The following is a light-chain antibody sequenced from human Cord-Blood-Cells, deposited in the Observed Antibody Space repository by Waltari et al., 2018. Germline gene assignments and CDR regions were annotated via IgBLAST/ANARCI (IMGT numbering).Light chain of an antibody. CDR2: AAS. Sequence: DIQLTQSPSFLSASVGDRVTITCRASQGSSSYLAWYQQKPGKAPKLLIYAASTLQSGVPSRVSGSGSGTEFTLTISSLQPEDFATYYCQQLNSYPYTFGQGTKLEIK. V-gene: IGKV1-9*01. J-gene: IGKJ2*01. CDR3: QQLNSYPYT. CDR1: QGSSSY.